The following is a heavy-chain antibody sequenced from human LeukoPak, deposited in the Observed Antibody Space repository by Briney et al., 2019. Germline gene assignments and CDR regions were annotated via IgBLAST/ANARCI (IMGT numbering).Heavy chain of an antibody. CDR2: IKEDGSEI. V-gene: IGHV3-7*01. CDR1: AFTFSNYW. J-gene: IGHJ4*02. D-gene: IGHD4-23*01. CDR3: ARDRGYSSFDY. Sequence: PGGSLRLSCAASAFTFSNYWMSWVRQAPGKGLEWVANIKEDGSEINYVDPVKGRFTISRDNAKNSLYLQMNSLTVDDTAVYYCARDRGYSSFDYWGQGTLVTVSS.